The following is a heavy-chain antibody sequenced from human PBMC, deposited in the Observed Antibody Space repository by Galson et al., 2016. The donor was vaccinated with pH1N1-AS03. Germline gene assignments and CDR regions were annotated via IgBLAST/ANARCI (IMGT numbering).Heavy chain of an antibody. Sequence: SVKVSCKASGYTFTSYSISWVRQAPGQGLEWVGWISAYNGNTNYAQKLQGRVTMATDTSTSTAYMELRSLRSDDTAVYYCAGGPGTGDPEFDYWGQGTLVTVSS. V-gene: IGHV1-18*01. J-gene: IGHJ4*02. CDR1: GYTFTSYS. D-gene: IGHD7-27*01. CDR2: ISAYNGNT. CDR3: AGGPGTGDPEFDY.